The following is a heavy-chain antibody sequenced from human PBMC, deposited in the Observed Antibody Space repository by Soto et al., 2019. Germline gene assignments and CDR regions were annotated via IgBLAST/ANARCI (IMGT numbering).Heavy chain of an antibody. CDR2: ISYDGSNK. CDR1: GFTFSSYG. Sequence: ESGGGVVQPGRSLRLSCAASGFTFSSYGMHWVRQAPGKGLEWVAVISYDGSNKYYADSVKGRFTISRDNSKNTLYLQMNSLRAEDTAVYYCAKGPYPTGSLSPWYYFDYWGQGTLVTVSS. V-gene: IGHV3-30*18. J-gene: IGHJ4*02. D-gene: IGHD2-15*01. CDR3: AKGPYPTGSLSPWYYFDY.